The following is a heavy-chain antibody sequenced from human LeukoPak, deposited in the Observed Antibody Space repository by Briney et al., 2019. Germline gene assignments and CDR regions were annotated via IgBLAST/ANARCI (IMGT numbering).Heavy chain of an antibody. D-gene: IGHD6-13*01. Sequence: GGSLRLSCAASGFALSSYYMNWVRQTPGKGLEWVALITTSTTTIEYAGSVKGRFIISRDNARNSLYLEMNSLRDEDTAVYYCARQGPAGHLDHWGQGTLVTVSS. CDR1: GFALSSYY. CDR3: ARQGPAGHLDH. V-gene: IGHV3-48*02. J-gene: IGHJ4*02. CDR2: ITTSTTTI.